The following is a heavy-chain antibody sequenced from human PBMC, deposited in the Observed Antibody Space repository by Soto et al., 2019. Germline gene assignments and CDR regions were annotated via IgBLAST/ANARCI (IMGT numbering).Heavy chain of an antibody. CDR2: INHSGST. Sequence: SETLSLTCAVYGGSFSGYYWRWIRQPPGKXLEWIGEINHSGSTNYNPSLKSRVTISVDTSKNQFSLKLGSVTAADTAVYYCASGRIVVVPAAKYSSSSGMGYYYYYYGMDVWGQGTTVTVSS. J-gene: IGHJ6*02. V-gene: IGHV4-34*01. CDR3: ASGRIVVVPAAKYSSSSGMGYYYYYYGMDV. CDR1: GGSFSGYY. D-gene: IGHD2-2*01.